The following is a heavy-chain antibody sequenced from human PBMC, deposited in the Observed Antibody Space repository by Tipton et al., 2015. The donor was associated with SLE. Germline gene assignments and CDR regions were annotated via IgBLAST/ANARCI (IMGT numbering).Heavy chain of an antibody. CDR3: AKDAGEIYYYYYGMDV. CDR2: ISGSGGST. Sequence: SLRLSCAASGFTFSSYAMSWVRQAPGKGLEWVSAISGSGGSTYYADSVKGRFTISRDNSKNTLYLQMNSLRAEDTAVYYCAKDAGEIYYYYYGMDVWGQGTTVTVSS. V-gene: IGHV3-23*01. J-gene: IGHJ6*02. CDR1: GFTFSSYA. D-gene: IGHD4-17*01.